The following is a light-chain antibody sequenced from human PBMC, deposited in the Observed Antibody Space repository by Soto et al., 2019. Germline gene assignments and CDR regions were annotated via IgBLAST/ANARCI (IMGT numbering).Light chain of an antibody. J-gene: IGLJ2*01. CDR3: SSYTSSTSTRA. V-gene: IGLV2-14*01. CDR2: DVS. CDR1: SSDVGDYNY. Sequence: QSALTQPASVSGSPGQSITIYCTGTSSDVGDYNYVSWYQQHPGKVPKLMIYDVSNRPSGVSYRFSGSKSGNTASLTISGLQAEDEADYYCSSYTSSTSTRAFGGGTKLTVL.